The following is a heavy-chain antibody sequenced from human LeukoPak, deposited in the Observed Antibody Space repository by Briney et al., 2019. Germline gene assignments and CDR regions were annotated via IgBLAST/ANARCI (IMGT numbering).Heavy chain of an antibody. V-gene: IGHV3-30*02. D-gene: IGHD6-6*01. J-gene: IGHJ4*02. Sequence: GGSLRLSGAASGFTFSSYGMHWVRQTPGKGLEWVAFIRYDGSNKYYADSVKGRFTISRDNSKNTLYLQMNSLRAEDTAVYYCAKDLRDIAARLFDYWGQGTLVTVSS. CDR3: AKDLRDIAARLFDY. CDR1: GFTFSSYG. CDR2: IRYDGSNK.